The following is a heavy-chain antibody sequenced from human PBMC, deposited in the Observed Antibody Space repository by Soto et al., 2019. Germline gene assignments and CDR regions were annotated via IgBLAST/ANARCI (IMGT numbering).Heavy chain of an antibody. V-gene: IGHV4-59*01. J-gene: IGHJ4*02. Sequence: PSETLSLTCTVSGGSISSYYWSWIRQPPGKGLEWIGYIYYSGSTNYNPSLKSRVTISVDTSKNQFSLKLSSVTAADTAVYYCARGSTGDLRFLEWSIAFDYCGEGTLVTVSS. CDR1: GGSISSYY. D-gene: IGHD3-3*01. CDR2: IYYSGST. CDR3: ARGSTGDLRFLEWSIAFDY.